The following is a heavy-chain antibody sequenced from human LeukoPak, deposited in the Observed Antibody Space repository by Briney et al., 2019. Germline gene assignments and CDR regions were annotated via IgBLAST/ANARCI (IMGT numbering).Heavy chain of an antibody. J-gene: IGHJ4*02. CDR3: AGDPGGVGPAFAY. D-gene: IGHD1-26*01. V-gene: IGHV3-23*01. Sequence: GGSLRLSCAASGLTFSSYAMICLPHAPGKRLEWFAGISGSGGSTYYADSVKGRFTISRDNSKNTLYLQMNSLRADDTAVYYCAGDPGGVGPAFAYWGQGTLVTVSS. CDR2: ISGSGGST. CDR1: GLTFSSYA.